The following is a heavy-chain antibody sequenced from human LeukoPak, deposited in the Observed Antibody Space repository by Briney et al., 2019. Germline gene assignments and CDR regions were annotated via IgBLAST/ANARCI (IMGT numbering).Heavy chain of an antibody. Sequence: GASVKVSCKASGGTFSSYAISWVRQAPGQGLEWMGRIIPILGIANYAQKFQGRVTITADKSTSTAYMELSSLRSEDTAVYYCAVAYYYDSSYFQHWGQGTLVTVSS. CDR2: IIPILGIA. CDR1: GGTFSSYA. D-gene: IGHD3-22*01. J-gene: IGHJ1*01. V-gene: IGHV1-69*04. CDR3: AVAYYYDSSYFQH.